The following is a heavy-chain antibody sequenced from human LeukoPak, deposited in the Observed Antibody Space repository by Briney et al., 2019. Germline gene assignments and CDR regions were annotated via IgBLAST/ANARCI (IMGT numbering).Heavy chain of an antibody. CDR1: GYTFTSYD. D-gene: IGHD7-27*01. J-gene: IGHJ4*02. CDR3: ARDLSSTSNWELDY. CDR2: MNPNSGDT. Sequence: GASVKVSCKASGYTFTSYDINWVRQATGQGLEWMGWMNPNSGDTNYAQTLQGRVTMTRDTSISTVYMELSRLRSDDTAVYYCARDLSSTSNWELDYWGQGTLVTVSS. V-gene: IGHV1-2*02.